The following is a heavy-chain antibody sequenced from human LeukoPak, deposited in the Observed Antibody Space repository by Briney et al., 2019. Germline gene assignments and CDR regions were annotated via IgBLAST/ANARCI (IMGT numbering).Heavy chain of an antibody. CDR2: ITGSGGSI. Sequence: PGGSLRLSCAGSGFTFIDYAMSWVRQAPGKGLEWVSAITGSGGSIYYADSVKGRFTTSRDNSKNTLYLQMNSLRAEDTAVYYCAKSAGRGWLLYYFDSWGQGALVTVSS. V-gene: IGHV3-23*01. J-gene: IGHJ4*02. D-gene: IGHD5-12*01. CDR1: GFTFIDYA. CDR3: AKSAGRGWLLYYFDS.